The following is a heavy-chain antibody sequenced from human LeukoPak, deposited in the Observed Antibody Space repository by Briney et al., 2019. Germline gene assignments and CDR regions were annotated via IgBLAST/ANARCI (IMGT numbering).Heavy chain of an antibody. Sequence: MSSETLSLTCTVSGGSITGYYWSWIRQPPGKGLEWIGYVRDNGESNYNPSLKSRVTISVDTRNNQISLRLNFVTAADTAIYYCARQPAGTAAFDIWGLGTMVTVSS. J-gene: IGHJ3*02. CDR1: GGSITGYY. V-gene: IGHV4-59*08. CDR2: VRDNGES. CDR3: ARQPAGTAAFDI. D-gene: IGHD1-14*01.